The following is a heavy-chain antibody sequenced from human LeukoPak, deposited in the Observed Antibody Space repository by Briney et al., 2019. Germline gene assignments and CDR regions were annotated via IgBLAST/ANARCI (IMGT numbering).Heavy chain of an antibody. J-gene: IGHJ4*02. V-gene: IGHV1-46*01. D-gene: IGHD2-2*01. CDR3: VREDAHTSSFDF. CDR2: IKSTGDTT. CDR1: GYTFTSYH. Sequence: ASVQVSCKTSGYTFTSYHMHWVRQAPGQGLEWVAIIKSTGDTTVYAQKFQGRVTVTRDTSTSTVYMDLSSLSSEDTAVYYCVREDAHTSSFDFWGPGTLVTVSS.